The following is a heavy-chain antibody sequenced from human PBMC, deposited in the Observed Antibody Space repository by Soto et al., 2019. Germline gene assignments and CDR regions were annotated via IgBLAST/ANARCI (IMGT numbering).Heavy chain of an antibody. CDR3: ARDLLIGSVTTRDY. CDR2: INPNSGGT. CDR1: GYTFTDYY. Sequence: ASVKVSCKASGYTFTDYYMHWVRQAPGQGLEWMGWINPNSGGTSYAQKFQGRVTMTRDTSISTAYMELSRLRSDDTAVYYCARDLLIGSVTTRDYWGQGTLVTVSS. V-gene: IGHV1-2*02. D-gene: IGHD4-4*01. J-gene: IGHJ4*02.